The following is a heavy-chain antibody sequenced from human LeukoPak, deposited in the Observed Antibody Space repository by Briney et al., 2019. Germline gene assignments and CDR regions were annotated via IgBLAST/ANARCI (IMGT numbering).Heavy chain of an antibody. CDR2: IYSGRST. Sequence: GGSLRLSCAASGFTVSSNDMSWVRQAPGKGLEWVSLIYSGRSTYYADSVKGRFIISRDNSKNTLYLQMNSLRAEDTAVYYCARDRSGNRWYPDGFDLWGQGTMVTVSS. CDR3: ARDRSGNRWYPDGFDL. J-gene: IGHJ3*01. CDR1: GFTVSSND. V-gene: IGHV3-66*01. D-gene: IGHD1-26*01.